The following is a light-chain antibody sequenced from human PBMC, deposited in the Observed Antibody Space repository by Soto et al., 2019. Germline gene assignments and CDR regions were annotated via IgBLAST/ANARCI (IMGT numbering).Light chain of an antibody. CDR2: AAS. CDR3: QQYGTSPPYT. Sequence: EIVLTQSPVTLSLSPGERATLSCRASQSVSSSNLAWYQQKPGQAPRLLIYAASSQATGIPDRFSGSGSGADFTLTISRLEPEDFAVYYCQQYGTSPPYTFGQGTKVEIK. V-gene: IGKV3-20*01. CDR1: QSVSSSN. J-gene: IGKJ2*01.